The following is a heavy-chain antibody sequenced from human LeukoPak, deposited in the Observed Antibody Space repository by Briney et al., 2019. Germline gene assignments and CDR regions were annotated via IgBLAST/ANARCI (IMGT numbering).Heavy chain of an antibody. CDR1: GYTFTGYY. CDR3: ARDHSGDTKRFFDDY. D-gene: IGHD1-26*01. Sequence: EASVKVSCKASGYTFTGYYMHWVRPAPGQGLEWMGRINPNSGGTNYAQKFQGRVTMTRDTSISTAYMELSRLRSDDTAVYYCARDHSGDTKRFFDDYWGQGTLVTVSS. J-gene: IGHJ4*02. V-gene: IGHV1-2*06. CDR2: INPNSGGT.